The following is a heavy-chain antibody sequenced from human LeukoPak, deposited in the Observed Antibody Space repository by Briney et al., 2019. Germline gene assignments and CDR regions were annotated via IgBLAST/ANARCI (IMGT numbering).Heavy chain of an antibody. CDR1: GFTFSSYE. D-gene: IGHD3-10*01. V-gene: IGHV3-48*03. J-gene: IGHJ4*02. Sequence: GGSLRLSCAASGFTFSSYEMNWVRQAPGKGLEWVSYISSSGSTIYYADSVKGRFTISRDNAKNSLYLQMNSLRAEDTAVYYCARRRITMVRAYYFDYWGQGTLVTVSS. CDR3: ARRRITMVRAYYFDY. CDR2: ISSSGSTI.